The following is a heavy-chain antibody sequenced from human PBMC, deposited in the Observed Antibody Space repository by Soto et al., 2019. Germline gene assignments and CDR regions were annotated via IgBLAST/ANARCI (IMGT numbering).Heavy chain of an antibody. CDR2: ISSSSSTI. V-gene: IGHV3-48*02. CDR1: GFTFRSYN. D-gene: IGHD5-12*01. CDR3: ARGGTIAVTTIGDY. J-gene: IGHJ4*01. Sequence: DVQLVESGGGLVQPGGSLRLSCAASGFTFRSYNMNWVRQAPGKGLDWVSYISSSSSTIYYADSVKGRFTISRDNAKNALYLQMNRLRDDDTAMYYCARGGTIAVTTIGDYWGQGTLVTVSS.